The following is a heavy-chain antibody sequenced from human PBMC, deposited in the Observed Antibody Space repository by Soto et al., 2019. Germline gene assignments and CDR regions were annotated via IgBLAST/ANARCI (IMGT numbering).Heavy chain of an antibody. Sequence: QVQLVQSGAEVKKPGASVKVSCKASGYTFTSYGISWVRQAPGQGLEWMGWISAYNGNTNYAQKLQGRVTMTTDTSTSTDYMELRSMRSDDTAVYYCASPSKPYYDSSGPHDAFDIWGQGTMVTVSS. V-gene: IGHV1-18*01. J-gene: IGHJ3*02. D-gene: IGHD3-22*01. CDR1: GYTFTSYG. CDR3: ASPSKPYYDSSGPHDAFDI. CDR2: ISAYNGNT.